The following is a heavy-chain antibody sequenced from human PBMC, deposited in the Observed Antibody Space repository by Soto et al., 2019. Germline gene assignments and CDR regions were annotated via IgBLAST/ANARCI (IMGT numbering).Heavy chain of an antibody. J-gene: IGHJ5*02. D-gene: IGHD2-2*01. Sequence: GLEWVSAISGSGGSTYYADSVKGRFTISRDNSKNTLYLQMNSLRSDDTAVYYCARMEDIVVVPAARDYNWFDPWGQGTLVTVSS. CDR3: ARMEDIVVVPAARDYNWFDP. CDR2: ISGSGGST. V-gene: IGHV3-23*01.